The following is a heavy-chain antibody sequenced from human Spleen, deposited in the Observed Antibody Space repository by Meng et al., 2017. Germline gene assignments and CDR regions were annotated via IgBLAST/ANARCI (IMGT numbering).Heavy chain of an antibody. CDR2: INHRVLT. D-gene: IGHD5/OR15-5a*01. CDR3: ARERRVSMGRYTNGDYFYFDN. J-gene: IGHJ4*02. V-gene: IGHV4-34*01. CDR1: VGFCSCIL. Sequence: HPFGAGLLYPSVSLSPTCFVSVGFCSCILWSWILHPPVKGLAWFVAINHRVLTNYNPSLESRATISVDTSTNHFSLKLISVTAADTAVYFSARERRVSMGRYTNGDYFYFDNWGQGTLVTVSS.